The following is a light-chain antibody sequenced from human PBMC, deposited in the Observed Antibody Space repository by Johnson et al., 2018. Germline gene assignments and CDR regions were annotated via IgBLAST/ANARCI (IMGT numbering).Light chain of an antibody. CDR2: ENN. Sequence: QSVLTQPTSVSAAPGQKVTISCSGSSSNIGNNYVSWYQQLPGTAPKLLIYENNKRPSGIPDRFSGSKSGTSATLGITGLQTGDEADYYCGTGDGSLSAGNVFGTVTKVTVL. V-gene: IGLV1-51*02. J-gene: IGLJ1*01. CDR3: GTGDGSLSAGNV. CDR1: SSNIGNNY.